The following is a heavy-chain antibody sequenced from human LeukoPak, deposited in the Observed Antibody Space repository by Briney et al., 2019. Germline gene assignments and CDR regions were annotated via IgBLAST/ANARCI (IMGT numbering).Heavy chain of an antibody. Sequence: GGSLRLSCAASGFTFSTYAMHWVRQGPGKGLEWVAVIWYDGSNKYCADSVKGRFTISRDNSKNTLYVQMNSLRVEDTAVYYCARDLGGSYGYFDYWGQGTLVTVSS. CDR1: GFTFSTYA. CDR2: IWYDGSNK. J-gene: IGHJ4*02. CDR3: ARDLGGSYGYFDY. V-gene: IGHV3-33*08. D-gene: IGHD1-26*01.